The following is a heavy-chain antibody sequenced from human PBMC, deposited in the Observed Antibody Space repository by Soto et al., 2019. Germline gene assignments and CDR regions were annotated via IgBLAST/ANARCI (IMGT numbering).Heavy chain of an antibody. Sequence: KASETLSLTCTVSGGSIISGDYYWSWIRQPPGKGLEWIGYIYYSGSTYYNPSLKSRVTISVDTSKNQFSLKLSSVTAADTAVYYCARGGVGCSGGSCYYYYYGMDVWGQGTTVTVS. CDR2: IYYSGST. J-gene: IGHJ6*02. CDR3: ARGGVGCSGGSCYYYYYGMDV. CDR1: GGSIISGDYY. V-gene: IGHV4-30-4*01. D-gene: IGHD2-15*01.